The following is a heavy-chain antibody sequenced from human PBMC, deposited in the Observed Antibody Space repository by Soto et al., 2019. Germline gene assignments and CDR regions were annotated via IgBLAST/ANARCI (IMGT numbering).Heavy chain of an antibody. CDR2: INHSGST. CDR1: GGSFSGYY. J-gene: IGHJ5*02. V-gene: IGHV4-34*01. Sequence: PSETLSLTCAVYGGSFSGYYWSWIRQPPGKGLEWIGEINHSGSTNYNPSLKSRVTISVDTSKNQFSLKLSSVTAADTAVYYCARGNSVLRFLEWLRQENWFDPWGQGTLVT. CDR3: ARGNSVLRFLEWLRQENWFDP. D-gene: IGHD3-3*01.